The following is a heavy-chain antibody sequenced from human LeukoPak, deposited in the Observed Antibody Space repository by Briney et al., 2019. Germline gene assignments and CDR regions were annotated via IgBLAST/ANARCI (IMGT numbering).Heavy chain of an antibody. CDR3: AREYSSSSGDY. CDR2: MNPNSGNT. V-gene: IGHV1-8*03. CDR1: GYTFTSYD. D-gene: IGHD6-6*01. Sequence: GASVKVSCKASGYTFTSYDINWVRQATGRGLEWMGWMNPNSGNTGYAQKFQGRVTITRNTSISTAYMELSCLISEDTAVYYCAREYSSSSGDYWGQGTLVTVSS. J-gene: IGHJ4*02.